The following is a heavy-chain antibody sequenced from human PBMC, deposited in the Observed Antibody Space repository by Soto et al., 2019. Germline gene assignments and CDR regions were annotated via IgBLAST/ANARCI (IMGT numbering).Heavy chain of an antibody. CDR1: GGSFSVYY. CDR3: AXVVVLLWFGELFNWFDP. CDR2: INHSGST. V-gene: IGHV4-34*01. Sequence: SETMSLTCAVYGGSFSVYYWSWIRQPPGKGLEWIGEINHSGSTNYNPSLKSRVTISVDTSKNQFSLKLSSVTAADTAVYYCAXVVVLLWFGELFNWFDPWGQGTLVTVSS. J-gene: IGHJ5*02. D-gene: IGHD3-10*01.